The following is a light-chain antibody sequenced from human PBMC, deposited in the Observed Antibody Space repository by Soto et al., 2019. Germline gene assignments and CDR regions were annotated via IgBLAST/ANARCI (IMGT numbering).Light chain of an antibody. CDR1: NSNIGSDV. Sequence: QSVLTQPPSASGAPGQRVTISCSGSNSNIGSDVVNWYQQVPGTAPKLLIYTNNHRPSGVPDRFSDCTSGTYASRAISGLQCEDEAAYYYAAWDGSLQSWVFGGGTKLTVL. CDR3: AAWDGSLQSWV. V-gene: IGLV1-44*01. J-gene: IGLJ3*02. CDR2: TNN.